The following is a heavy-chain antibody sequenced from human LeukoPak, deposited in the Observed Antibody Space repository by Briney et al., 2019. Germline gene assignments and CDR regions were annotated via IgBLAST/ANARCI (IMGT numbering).Heavy chain of an antibody. CDR1: GGSISSYY. D-gene: IGHD6-13*01. J-gene: IGHJ5*02. CDR2: IYYSGST. CDR3: ARSGYSSSWYWGSGWFDP. Sequence: SETLSLTCTVSGGSISSYYRSWIRQPPGKGLEWIGYIYYSGSTNYNPSLKSRVTISVDTSKNQFSLKLSSVTAADTAVYYCARSGYSSSWYWGSGWFDPWGQGTLVTVSS. V-gene: IGHV4-59*08.